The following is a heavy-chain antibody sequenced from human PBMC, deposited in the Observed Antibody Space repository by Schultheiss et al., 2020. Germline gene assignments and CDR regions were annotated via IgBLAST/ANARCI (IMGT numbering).Heavy chain of an antibody. CDR2: ISSSSSYI. J-gene: IGHJ6*02. V-gene: IGHV3-21*01. CDR3: ARVLLWFGSPGGMDV. CDR1: GFTFSSYG. Sequence: GGSLRLSCAASGFTFSSYGMHWVRQAPGKGLEWVSSISSSSSYIYYADSVKGRFTISRDNAKNSLYLQMNSLRTEDTAVYYCARVLLWFGSPGGMDVWGQGTTVTVSS. D-gene: IGHD3-10*01.